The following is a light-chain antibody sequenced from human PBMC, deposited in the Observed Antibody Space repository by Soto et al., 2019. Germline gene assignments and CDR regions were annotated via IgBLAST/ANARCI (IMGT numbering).Light chain of an antibody. CDR2: GAS. Sequence: EIVLTHSPGTLSLSPGERATLSSSASQSVSSSYLAWYQQKPGQAPRLLIYGASIRATGIPDRFSGSGSGTDFTLTISRLEPEDFAVYYCQQYGSSPQTFGQGTKVDIK. CDR1: QSVSSSY. V-gene: IGKV3-20*01. J-gene: IGKJ1*01. CDR3: QQYGSSPQT.